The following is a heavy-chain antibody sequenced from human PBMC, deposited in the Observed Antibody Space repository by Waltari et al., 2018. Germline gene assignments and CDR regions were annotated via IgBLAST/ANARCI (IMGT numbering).Heavy chain of an antibody. D-gene: IGHD3-3*01. V-gene: IGHV1-69*12. Sequence: QVQLVQSGAEVKKPGSSVKVSCKASGGTFSSYAISWVRQAPGQGLEWMGGIIPIFGTANYAQKFQGRVTITADDSTSTAYMELSSLRSEDTAVYYCAREHRASGYYTFWYFDLWGRGTLVTVSS. CDR2: IIPIFGTA. CDR3: AREHRASGYYTFWYFDL. CDR1: GGTFSSYA. J-gene: IGHJ2*01.